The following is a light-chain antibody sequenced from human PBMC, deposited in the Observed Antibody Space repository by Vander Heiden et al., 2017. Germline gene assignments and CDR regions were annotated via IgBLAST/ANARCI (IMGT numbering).Light chain of an antibody. V-gene: IGLV2-14*01. J-gene: IGLJ2*01. CDR1: SSDVGGYNY. CDR2: DVS. CDR3: SSYTNTGSVL. Sequence: QSALTQPASVSGSTGQSITISCTGTSSDVGGYNYVSCYQQNPGKAPKLIICDVSKRPSGVSNRFSGSNTVNTASLTISGLQVEDAADYYCSSYTNTGSVLFGGGTKVTVL.